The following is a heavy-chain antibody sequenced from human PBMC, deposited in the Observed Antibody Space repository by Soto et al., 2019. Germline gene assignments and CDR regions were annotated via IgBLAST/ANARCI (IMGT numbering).Heavy chain of an antibody. CDR1: GYTFTSYY. Sequence: VASVKVSCKASGYTFTSYYMHWVRQAPGQGLEWMGIINPSGGSTSYAQKFQGRVTMTRDTSTSTVYMELSSLRSEDTAVYYCARNIAARPGYYYYYGMDVWGQGTTVTVSS. CDR2: INPSGGST. D-gene: IGHD6-6*01. CDR3: ARNIAARPGYYYYYGMDV. J-gene: IGHJ6*02. V-gene: IGHV1-46*01.